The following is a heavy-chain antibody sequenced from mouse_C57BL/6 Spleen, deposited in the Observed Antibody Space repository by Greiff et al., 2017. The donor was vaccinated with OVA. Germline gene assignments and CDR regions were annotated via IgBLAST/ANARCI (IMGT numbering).Heavy chain of an antibody. CDR1: GYTFTSYW. J-gene: IGHJ2*01. D-gene: IGHD1-1*01. V-gene: IGHV1-64*01. CDR2: IHPNSGST. Sequence: QVQLQQPGAELVKPGASVKLSCKASGYTFTSYWMHWVKQRPGQGLEWIGMIHPNSGSTNYNEKFKSKATLTVDKSSRTAYLQLSSLTSEDSAVYYCARRYYGSSYGYYFDYWGQGTTLTVSS. CDR3: ARRYYGSSYGYYFDY.